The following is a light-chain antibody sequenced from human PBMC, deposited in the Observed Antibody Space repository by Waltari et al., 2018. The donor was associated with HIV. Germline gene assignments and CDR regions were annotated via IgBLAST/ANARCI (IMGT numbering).Light chain of an antibody. Sequence: QSALTQPRSVPGPPGQSVATSCTGPTRHCGGNIHVSWYQHHPGKAPKFMIYDVTKRPSGVPDRFSGSKSGNTASLTISGLQAEDEADYYCCSYAGRYTYVFGTGTKVTVL. CDR2: DVT. J-gene: IGLJ1*01. CDR3: CSYAGRYTYV. V-gene: IGLV2-11*01. CDR1: TRHCGGNIH.